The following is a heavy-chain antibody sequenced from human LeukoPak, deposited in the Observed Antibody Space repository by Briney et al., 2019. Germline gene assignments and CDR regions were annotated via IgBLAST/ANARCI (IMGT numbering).Heavy chain of an antibody. Sequence: ASVKVSCKASGGTFSSYAISWVRQAPGQGLEWMGGIIPIFGTANYAQKFQGRVTITTDESTSTAYRELSSLRSEDTAVYYCARGGDSSSWYGLFDYWGQGTLVTVSS. CDR3: ARGGDSSSWYGLFDY. J-gene: IGHJ4*02. CDR1: GGTFSSYA. D-gene: IGHD6-13*01. V-gene: IGHV1-69*05. CDR2: IIPIFGTA.